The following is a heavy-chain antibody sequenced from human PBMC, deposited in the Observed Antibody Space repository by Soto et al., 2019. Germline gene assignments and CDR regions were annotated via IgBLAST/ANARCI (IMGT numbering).Heavy chain of an antibody. CDR3: ARARLSHDYSNYVHYYYYGMDV. D-gene: IGHD4-4*01. J-gene: IGHJ6*02. Sequence: GASVKVSCKASGYTFPSYYMHWVRQAPGQGLEWMGIINPSGGSTSYAQKFQGRVTMTRDTSTSTVYMELSSLRSEDTAVYYCARARLSHDYSNYVHYYYYGMDVWGQGTTVTVSS. CDR1: GYTFPSYY. CDR2: INPSGGST. V-gene: IGHV1-46*01.